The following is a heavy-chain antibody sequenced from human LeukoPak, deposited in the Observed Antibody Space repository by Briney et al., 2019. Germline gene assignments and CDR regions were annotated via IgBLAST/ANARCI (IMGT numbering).Heavy chain of an antibody. CDR2: TYYRSKWYN. CDR3: ASSYYAGNSLDD. V-gene: IGHV6-1*01. Sequence: SQTLSLTCAISVDSVSSNSGAWNWIRQSPSRGLEWLGRTYYRSKWYNDYAVSVKSRITINPDTSKNQFSLQLNSVTPEDTAVYYCASSYYAGNSLDDWGQGTLVTVSS. J-gene: IGHJ4*02. CDR1: VDSVSSNSGA. D-gene: IGHD4-23*01.